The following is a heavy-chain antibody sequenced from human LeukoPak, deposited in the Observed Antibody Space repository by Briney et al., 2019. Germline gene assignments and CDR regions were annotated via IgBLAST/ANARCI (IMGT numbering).Heavy chain of an antibody. J-gene: IGHJ4*02. D-gene: IGHD3-9*01. CDR2: ISSSGSTI. CDR3: ARGSSYYDILTGNFDY. Sequence: GGSLRLSCAASGFTFSDYYMSWIRQAPGKGLKWVSYISSSGSTIYYEDSVKGRFTIYRDNAKNSLYLQMNSLRAEDTAVYYCARGSSYYDILTGNFDYWGQGTLVTVSS. CDR1: GFTFSDYY. V-gene: IGHV3-11*04.